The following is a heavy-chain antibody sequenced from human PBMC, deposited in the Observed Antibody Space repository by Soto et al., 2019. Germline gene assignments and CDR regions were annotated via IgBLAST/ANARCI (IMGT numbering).Heavy chain of an antibody. D-gene: IGHD2-15*01. J-gene: IGHJ4*02. CDR3: ARDTRVAANPGGYFDY. V-gene: IGHV1-69*06. Sequence: SVKVSCKASGVTFSSYAISWVRQAPGQGLEWMGGIIPIFGTANYAQKFQGRVTITADKSTSTAYMELSSLRSEDTAVYYCARDTRVAANPGGYFDYWGQGTLVTVSS. CDR2: IIPIFGTA. CDR1: GVTFSSYA.